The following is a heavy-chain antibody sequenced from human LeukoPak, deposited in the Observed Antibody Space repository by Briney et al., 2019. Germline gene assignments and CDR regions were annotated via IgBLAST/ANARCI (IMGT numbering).Heavy chain of an antibody. J-gene: IGHJ4*02. CDR2: IIPIFGTA. CDR1: GYTFTSYD. Sequence: SVKVSCKASGYTFTSYDINWVRQAPGQGLEWMGGIIPIFGTANYAQKFQGRVTITADKSTSTAYMELSSLRSEDTAVYYCARPEYYYGSGSYKNWGQGTLVTVSS. V-gene: IGHV1-69*06. D-gene: IGHD3-10*01. CDR3: ARPEYYYGSGSYKN.